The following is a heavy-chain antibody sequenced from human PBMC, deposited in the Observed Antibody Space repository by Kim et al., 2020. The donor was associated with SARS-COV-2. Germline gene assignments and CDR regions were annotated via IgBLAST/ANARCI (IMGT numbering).Heavy chain of an antibody. CDR2: ISSSGSTI. D-gene: IGHD3-16*01. CDR1: GFTFSSYE. CDR3: ATGDYDYVWGSQNDAFDI. V-gene: IGHV3-48*03. J-gene: IGHJ3*02. Sequence: GGSLRLSCAASGFTFSSYEMNWVRQAPGKGLEWVSYISSSGSTIYYADSVKGRFTISRDNAKNSLYLQMNSLRAEDTAVYYCATGDYDYVWGSQNDAFDIWGQGTMVTVSS.